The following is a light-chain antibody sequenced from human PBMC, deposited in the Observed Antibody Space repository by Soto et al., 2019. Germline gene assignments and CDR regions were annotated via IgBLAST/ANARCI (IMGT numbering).Light chain of an antibody. Sequence: DIQMTQSPSSLSASVGDRVTITCQASQDIRNYLNWYQQKPGKAPKVLISLASTLETGVPSRFSGGGSGTDFTFTISSLQPEDIATYYCLLDFNYFWAFGQGTKVEVK. J-gene: IGKJ1*01. CDR3: LLDFNYFWA. CDR2: LAS. V-gene: IGKV1-33*01. CDR1: QDIRNY.